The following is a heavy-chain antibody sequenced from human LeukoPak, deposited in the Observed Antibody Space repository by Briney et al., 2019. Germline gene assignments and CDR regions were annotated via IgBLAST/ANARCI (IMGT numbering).Heavy chain of an antibody. D-gene: IGHD5-18*01. Sequence: GGSLRLSCAASGFTFSGFSMHWVRQAPGKRLERVSSISSRSKYIYYADLVKGRFSISRDNAKNSLYLQMNSLRAEDTAVYYCNGGYSYGYEDYWGQGTLVTVSS. V-gene: IGHV3-21*01. J-gene: IGHJ4*02. CDR1: GFTFSGFS. CDR2: ISSRSKYI. CDR3: NGGYSYGYEDY.